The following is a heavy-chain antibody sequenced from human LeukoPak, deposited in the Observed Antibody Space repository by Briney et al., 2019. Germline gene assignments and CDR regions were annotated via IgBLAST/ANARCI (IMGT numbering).Heavy chain of an antibody. D-gene: IGHD3-10*01. Sequence: GGSPRLSCAASGFTFDDYAMHWVRQAPGKGLEWVSGISWNSGSIGYADSVKGRFTISRDNAKNSLYLQMNSLRAEDTALYYCAKDETRYYGSGSYYDYWGQGTLVTVSS. CDR3: AKDETRYYGSGSYYDY. CDR1: GFTFDDYA. CDR2: ISWNSGSI. J-gene: IGHJ4*02. V-gene: IGHV3-9*01.